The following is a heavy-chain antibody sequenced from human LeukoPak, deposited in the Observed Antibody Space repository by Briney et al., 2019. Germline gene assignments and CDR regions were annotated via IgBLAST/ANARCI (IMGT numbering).Heavy chain of an antibody. J-gene: IGHJ6*01. Sequence: QSGGSLTLSCAASGFTFSTYRMNWVRQAPGQGLEWLSYINTDNSTIYYKDSFKGRFTISRDNAKNSLYLQMNSQEDEVSAGDCCARATSTSGPAFYDWGQGAMVTVSS. V-gene: IGHV3-48*02. CDR3: ARATSTSGPAFYD. CDR1: GFTFSTYR. D-gene: IGHD5/OR15-5a*01. CDR2: INTDNSTI.